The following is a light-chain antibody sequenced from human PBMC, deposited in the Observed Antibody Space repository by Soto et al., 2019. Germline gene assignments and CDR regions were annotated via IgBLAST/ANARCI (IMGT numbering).Light chain of an antibody. V-gene: IGKV3-15*01. Sequence: EIVVTQCAATLSVSPGERVTLSCRASLGISINLAWYQQRPGQAPRLLIYGASTRATGVPARFSGSGSGTDFTLTISSLQSEDLAVYHCQQYNQWPHTFGQGTRVDIK. J-gene: IGKJ1*01. CDR1: LGISIN. CDR3: QQYNQWPHT. CDR2: GAS.